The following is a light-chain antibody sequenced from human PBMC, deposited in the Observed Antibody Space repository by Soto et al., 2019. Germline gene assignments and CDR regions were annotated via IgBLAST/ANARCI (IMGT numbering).Light chain of an antibody. CDR1: SSDVAGYIY. Sequence: QSALTQPASGSGSPGQSITISCTGTSSDVAGYIYVSWYQQHPGKAPKLMIFEVSNRPSGVSNRFSGSKSGNTAFLTISGLPAEDEADYYCSSYSSSNTLHGFGTGTKLTVL. J-gene: IGLJ1*01. CDR2: EVS. V-gene: IGLV2-14*01. CDR3: SSYSSSNTLHG.